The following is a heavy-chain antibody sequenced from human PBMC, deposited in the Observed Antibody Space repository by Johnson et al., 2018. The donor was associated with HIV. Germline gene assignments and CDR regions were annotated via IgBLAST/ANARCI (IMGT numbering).Heavy chain of an antibody. Sequence: QMQLVESGRGVVQPGTSLRLSCAASGFTFSSYAVHWVRQAPGKGLEWVALISYDANNEYYADSVRGRFTISRDNSKNTLYLQMNSLRAEDTAVYYCARDRYCSGGVCDAFDIWGQGTMVAVPS. CDR2: ISYDANNE. CDR1: GFTFSSYA. V-gene: IGHV3-30*04. J-gene: IGHJ3*02. CDR3: ARDRYCSGGVCDAFDI. D-gene: IGHD2-8*02.